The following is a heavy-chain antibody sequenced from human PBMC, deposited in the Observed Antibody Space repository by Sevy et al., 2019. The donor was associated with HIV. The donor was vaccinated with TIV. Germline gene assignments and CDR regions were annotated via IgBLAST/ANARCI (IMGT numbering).Heavy chain of an antibody. CDR1: GFTFSKYS. V-gene: IGHV3-23*01. J-gene: IGHJ4*02. CDR2: LSFGCGEI. D-gene: IGHD3-16*01. CDR3: AGGGGTKPHDY. Sequence: GGSLRLSCAASGFTFSKYSMSWVRQPPGKGLEWVSTLSFGCGEINYADSVKGRFTISRDNSKSSVYLQMNNLRPEDTGVYYCAGGGGTKPHDYWGQGTLVTVSS.